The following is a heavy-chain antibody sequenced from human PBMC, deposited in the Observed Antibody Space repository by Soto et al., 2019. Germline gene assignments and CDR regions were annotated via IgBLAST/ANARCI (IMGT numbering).Heavy chain of an antibody. J-gene: IGHJ3*02. CDR1: GLTFSAYG. CDR2: ISHDGSKK. D-gene: IGHD2-8*01. Sequence: QARLVESGGGVVQPGRSLRLSCEASGLTFSAYGMHWVRQAPGKGLEWVATISHDGSKKYFGDSVKGRFTISRDNSKSTLYLEMNSLRTEDTAVYYCAKASHCNKGRCSLGLIGDRAFDIWGQGTMVTVSS. CDR3: AKASHCNKGRCSLGLIGDRAFDI. V-gene: IGHV3-30*18.